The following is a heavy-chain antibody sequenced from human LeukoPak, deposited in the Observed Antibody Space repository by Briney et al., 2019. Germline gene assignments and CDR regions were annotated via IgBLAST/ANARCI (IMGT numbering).Heavy chain of an antibody. V-gene: IGHV3-33*01. J-gene: IGHJ4*02. CDR1: GFTFSSYG. CDR2: IWYDGSNK. D-gene: IGHD5-18*01. CDR3: ARAQTGGYSYGFNY. Sequence: GGSLRLSCAASGFTFSSYGMHWVRQAPGKGLEWVAVIWYDGSNKYYADSVKGRFTISRDNSKNTLYLQMNSLRAEDTAVYYCARAQTGGYSYGFNYWGRGTLVTVSS.